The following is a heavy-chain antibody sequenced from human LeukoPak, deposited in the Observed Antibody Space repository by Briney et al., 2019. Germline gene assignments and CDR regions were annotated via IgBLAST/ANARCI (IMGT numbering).Heavy chain of an antibody. CDR1: GGSFSGYY. Sequence: SETLSLNCAVYGGSFSGYYWSWIRQPPGKGLEWIGEINHSGSTNYNPSLKSRVTISVDTSKNQFSLKLSSVTAADTAVYYCARRGTAAVPNWFDPWGQGTLVTVSS. CDR3: ARRGTAAVPNWFDP. CDR2: INHSGST. J-gene: IGHJ5*02. V-gene: IGHV4-34*01. D-gene: IGHD6-13*01.